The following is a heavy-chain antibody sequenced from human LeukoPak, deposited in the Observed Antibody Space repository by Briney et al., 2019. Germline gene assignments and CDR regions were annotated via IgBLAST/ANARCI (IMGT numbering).Heavy chain of an antibody. CDR2: NNGNDDK. V-gene: IGHV2-5*01. J-gene: IGHJ5*02. D-gene: IGHD6-13*01. CDR1: GFSLNTSVMG. Sequence: SAPTLANPTHTLTLTCTFSGFSLNTSVMGVDWIRQLPGMALEWLALNNGNDDKRYSPTLTSRLTITKDTSKNSVVLTMTNMDPEDTATYYCAHRRGYSNSWYNWFHPWGQGTLVTVSS. CDR3: AHRRGYSNSWYNWFHP.